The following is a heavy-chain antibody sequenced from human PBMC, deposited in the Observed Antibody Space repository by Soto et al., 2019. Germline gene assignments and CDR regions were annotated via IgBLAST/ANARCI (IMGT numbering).Heavy chain of an antibody. V-gene: IGHV3-23*01. CDR2: VGQDGAP. D-gene: IGHD4-17*01. CDR1: GFTFSTYT. J-gene: IGHJ4*02. CDR3: AKDMRPDGVWDFGH. Sequence: EVQLLESGGGLVQPGGSLRLSCAASGFTFSTYTMAWVRQAPGRGPEWVSGVGQDGAPYYADSVKGRFTISRDSSRSSVYLEMIALRGEDTAVYYCAKDMRPDGVWDFGHWGQGTLVTVSS.